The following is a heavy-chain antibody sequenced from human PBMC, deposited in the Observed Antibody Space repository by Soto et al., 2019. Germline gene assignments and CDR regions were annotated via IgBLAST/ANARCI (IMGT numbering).Heavy chain of an antibody. J-gene: IGHJ4*02. D-gene: IGHD1-26*01. CDR3: ARRRGESYYGLDY. Sequence: QVQLLQSGAEVKKPGASVKISCKASGYNFNNYEINWVRQAPAQGLEWMGWMKGYSGNPLYAQNFTGRRTLTRDTSTNTAYLELTSLAYEDTAIYFCARRRGESYYGLDYWGQGPLVTVSS. V-gene: IGHV1-8*01. CDR2: MKGYSGNP. CDR1: GYNFNNYE.